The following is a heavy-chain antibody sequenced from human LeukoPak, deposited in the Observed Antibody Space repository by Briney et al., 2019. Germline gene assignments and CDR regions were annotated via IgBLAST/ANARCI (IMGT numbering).Heavy chain of an antibody. V-gene: IGHV3-11*04. CDR1: GFTSSDYY. CDR2: ISSSGSTI. Sequence: GGSLRLSCAASGFTSSDYYMSWIRQAPGKGLEWVSYISSSGSTIYYADSVKGRFTISRDNAKNSLYLQMNSLRAEDTAVYYCARDNGAAAVNFDYWGQRTLVTVSS. D-gene: IGHD6-13*01. J-gene: IGHJ4*02. CDR3: ARDNGAAAVNFDY.